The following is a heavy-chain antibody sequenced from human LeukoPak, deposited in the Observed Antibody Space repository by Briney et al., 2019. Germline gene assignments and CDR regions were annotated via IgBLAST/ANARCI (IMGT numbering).Heavy chain of an antibody. J-gene: IGHJ2*01. CDR1: VFTLSSHG. CDR3: AKGGRAAADRNFDL. Sequence: GRSLRLSCAASVFTLSSHGLHLVRQAPGTGLEWVAAISYDGTNKNDADSVKGRFSISRDNSKNTLYLQMNRLRAEDTAVYFCAKGGRAAADRNFDLWGRGTLVTVSS. V-gene: IGHV3-30*18. D-gene: IGHD6-13*01. CDR2: ISYDGTNK.